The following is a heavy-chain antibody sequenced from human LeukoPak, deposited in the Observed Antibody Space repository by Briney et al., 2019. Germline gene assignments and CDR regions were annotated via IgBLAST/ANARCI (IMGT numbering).Heavy chain of an antibody. D-gene: IGHD3-10*01. CDR3: GNYYGSGSHP. CDR2: INPNSGGT. J-gene: IGHJ5*02. V-gene: IGHV1-2*02. Sequence: ASVTVTCKASGYTLTGYYMHWVRQAPGQGLEWMGWINPNSGGTNYAQKFQGRVTMTRDTSSSTAYMELSSLRSDDAAVYYCGNYYGSGSHPWGQGTLVTVSS. CDR1: GYTLTGYY.